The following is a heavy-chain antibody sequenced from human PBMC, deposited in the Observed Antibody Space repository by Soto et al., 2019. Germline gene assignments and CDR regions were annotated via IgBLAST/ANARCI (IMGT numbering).Heavy chain of an antibody. CDR3: ARDRLANWFDP. V-gene: IGHV4-59*01. Sequence: SETLSLTCTVSGGSISSYYLNWIRQPPGKGLEWIGYIYYSGSTKYNPSLKSRVTISVDTSKNQFSLKLSSVTAADTAVYYCARDRLANWFDPWGQEPWSPSTQ. J-gene: IGHJ5*02. D-gene: IGHD3-9*01. CDR2: IYYSGST. CDR1: GGSISSYY.